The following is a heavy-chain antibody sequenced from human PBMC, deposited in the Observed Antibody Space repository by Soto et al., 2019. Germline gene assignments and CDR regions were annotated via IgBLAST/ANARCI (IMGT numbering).Heavy chain of an antibody. D-gene: IGHD3-9*01. Sequence: GGSLRLSCAASGFTFSSYAMHWVRQAPGKGLEYVSAISSNGGSTYYANSVKGRFTISRDNSKNTLYLQMGSLRAGDMAVYYCARGYYDILTGQKRTYYYYYMDVWGKGTTVTVSS. V-gene: IGHV3-64*01. J-gene: IGHJ6*03. CDR1: GFTFSSYA. CDR3: ARGYYDILTGQKRTYYYYYMDV. CDR2: ISSNGGST.